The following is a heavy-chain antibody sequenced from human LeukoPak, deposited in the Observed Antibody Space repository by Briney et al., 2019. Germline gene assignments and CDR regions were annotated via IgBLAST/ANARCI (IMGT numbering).Heavy chain of an antibody. V-gene: IGHV3-33*01. Sequence: GGSLRLSCAASGFTFSSYGMHWVRQAPGKGLEWVAVIWYDGSNKYYADSVKGRFTISRDNSKNTLYLQMNSLRAEDTAVYYCARGGDYGDYCDYWGQGTLVTVSS. CDR2: IWYDGSNK. CDR1: GFTFSSYG. CDR3: ARGGDYGDYCDY. D-gene: IGHD4-17*01. J-gene: IGHJ4*02.